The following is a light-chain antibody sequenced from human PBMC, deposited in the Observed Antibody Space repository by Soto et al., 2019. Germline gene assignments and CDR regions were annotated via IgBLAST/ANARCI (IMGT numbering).Light chain of an antibody. V-gene: IGLV2-14*01. CDR3: SSYTSSSTLYV. CDR1: ASDVGGYSY. Sequence: QSALTQPRSVSGSPGQSVTISCTGTASDVGGYSYVSWYQQHPGKVPKLIIYEVNNRPSGVSNRFSGSKSGNTASLTISGLQAEDEADYYCSSYTSSSTLYVFGTGTKVTVL. CDR2: EVN. J-gene: IGLJ1*01.